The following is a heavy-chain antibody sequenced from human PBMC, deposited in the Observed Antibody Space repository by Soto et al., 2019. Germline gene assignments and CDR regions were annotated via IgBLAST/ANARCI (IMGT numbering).Heavy chain of an antibody. CDR1: GGTFSSYA. CDR2: IIPIFGTA. J-gene: IGHJ6*03. D-gene: IGHD3-10*01. V-gene: IGHV1-69*13. CDR3: ARDGPNMVRGVINYYYYMDV. Sequence: ASVKVSCKASGGTFSSYAISWVRQAPGQGLEWMGGIIPIFGTANYAQKFQGRVTITADESTSTAYMELSSLRSEDTAMYYCARDGPNMVRGVINYYYYMDVWGKGTTVTVSS.